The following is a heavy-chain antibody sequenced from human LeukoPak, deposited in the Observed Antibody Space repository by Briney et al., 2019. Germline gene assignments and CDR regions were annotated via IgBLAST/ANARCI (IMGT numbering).Heavy chain of an antibody. V-gene: IGHV3-53*05. CDR1: GFTVSSNY. J-gene: IGHJ4*02. CDR2: IYSVGTT. Sequence: GGSLRLSCEDSGFTVSSNYMSWVRQAPGKGLEWVSVIYSVGTTYYADSVKGRFTISRDTSKNTVFLQMNSLRAEDTAVYYCAKLLRYFDWLFYDWGQGTLVTVSS. CDR3: AKLLRYFDWLFYD. D-gene: IGHD3-9*01.